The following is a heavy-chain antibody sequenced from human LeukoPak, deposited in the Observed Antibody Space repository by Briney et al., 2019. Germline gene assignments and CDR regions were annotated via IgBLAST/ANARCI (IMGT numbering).Heavy chain of an antibody. Sequence: GASVKVSCKASGYTFSRNGISWVRQAPGQGLEWMGWIGGYNGNTNYAEKFQGRVTMTTDTSTSTVHMHLRSLRLDDTAVYYCAREIGAEIDYWGQGTLVIVSS. CDR3: AREIGAEIDY. CDR1: GYTFSRNG. D-gene: IGHD3-10*01. J-gene: IGHJ4*02. CDR2: IGGYNGNT. V-gene: IGHV1-18*01.